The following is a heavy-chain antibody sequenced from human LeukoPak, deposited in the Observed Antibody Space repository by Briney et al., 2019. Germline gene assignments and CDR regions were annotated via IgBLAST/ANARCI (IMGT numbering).Heavy chain of an antibody. Sequence: GGSLRLSCAASGFTVSGNYMSWVRQFPGEGLEWVSVIYSGGTTNYADSVKGRFTISRDNAKNSLYLQMNSLRAEDTAVYYCARYYSAETTVTMGGDYWGQGTLVTVSS. J-gene: IGHJ4*02. CDR3: ARYYSAETTVTMGGDY. D-gene: IGHD4-17*01. CDR1: GFTVSGNY. CDR2: IYSGGTT. V-gene: IGHV3-66*01.